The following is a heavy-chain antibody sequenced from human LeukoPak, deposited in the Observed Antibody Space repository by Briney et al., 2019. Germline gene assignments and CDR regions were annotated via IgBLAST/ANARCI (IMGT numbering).Heavy chain of an antibody. V-gene: IGHV3-74*01. CDR1: GFTFSGYW. Sequence: GGSLRLSCAASGFTFSGYWMHWVRQAPGKGLVWLSRINGDGYSISYADSVKGRFTISRDNAKKMLYLQMNSLRAEDTAVYYCARGEAVAGNDHWGQGIRVSVSS. CDR2: INGDGYSI. D-gene: IGHD6-19*01. J-gene: IGHJ4*02. CDR3: ARGEAVAGNDH.